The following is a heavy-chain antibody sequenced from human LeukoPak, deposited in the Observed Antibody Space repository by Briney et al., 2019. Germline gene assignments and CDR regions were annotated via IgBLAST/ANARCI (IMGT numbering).Heavy chain of an antibody. V-gene: IGHV1-69*13. D-gene: IGHD2-15*01. CDR3: ARDHSPYGMDV. Sequence: ASVKVSCKASGGTFSSYTISWVRQAPGQGLKWMGGIIPIFGTANYAQKFQGRVTITADESTSTAYMELSSLRSEDTAVYYCARDHSPYGMDVWGQGTTVTVSS. CDR2: IIPIFGTA. J-gene: IGHJ6*02. CDR1: GGTFSSYT.